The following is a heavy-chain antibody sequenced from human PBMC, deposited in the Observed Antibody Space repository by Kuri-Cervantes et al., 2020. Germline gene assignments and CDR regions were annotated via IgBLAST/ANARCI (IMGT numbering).Heavy chain of an antibody. CDR2: ISYDGSNK. D-gene: IGHD6-19*01. V-gene: IGHV3-30*03. J-gene: IGHJ6*02. CDR3: ARVGVYSSGWGGNYYYGMDV. CDR1: GFTFSSYG. Sequence: SLKTSYAAGGFTFSSYGMHWVRQAPGKGLEWVAVISYDGSNKYYADSVKGRFTITRDNSKNTLYLQMNSLRAEDTAVYYCARVGVYSSGWGGNYYYGMDVWGQGTTVTVSS.